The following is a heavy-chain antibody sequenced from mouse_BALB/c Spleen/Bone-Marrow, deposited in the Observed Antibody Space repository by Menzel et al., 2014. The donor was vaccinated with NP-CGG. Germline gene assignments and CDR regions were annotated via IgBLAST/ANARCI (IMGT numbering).Heavy chain of an antibody. J-gene: IGHJ2*01. Sequence: EVQLQQSGPELVKPGASVKISCKASGYSFTGYFMNWVKQSHGKSLEWIGRINPYNGDTFNNQKFNGKASLTVDKSTSTAHMELLSLPSEDSAGYYCSVTYYYGSSDFDYWGQGTTLTVSS. CDR1: GYSFTGYF. CDR2: INPYNGDT. D-gene: IGHD1-1*01. CDR3: SVTYYYGSSDFDY. V-gene: IGHV1-37*01.